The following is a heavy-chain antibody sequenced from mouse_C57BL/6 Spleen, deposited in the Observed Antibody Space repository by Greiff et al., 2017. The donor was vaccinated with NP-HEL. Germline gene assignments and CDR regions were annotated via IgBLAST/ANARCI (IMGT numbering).Heavy chain of an antibody. CDR1: GYTFTDYY. CDR3: AVYYYGSSYGYYAMDY. J-gene: IGHJ4*01. Sequence: EVQLQQSGPELVKPGASVKISCKASGYTFTDYYMNWVKQSHGKSLEWIGDINPNNGGTSYNQKFKGKATLTVDKSSSTAYMELRILTSEDSAVYYCAVYYYGSSYGYYAMDYWGHRTSVTVSS. D-gene: IGHD1-1*01. V-gene: IGHV1-26*01. CDR2: INPNNGGT.